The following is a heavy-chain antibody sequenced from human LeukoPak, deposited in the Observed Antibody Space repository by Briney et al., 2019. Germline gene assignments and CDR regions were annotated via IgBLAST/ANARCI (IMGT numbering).Heavy chain of an antibody. CDR3: ARDARLRFLEWLFDP. D-gene: IGHD3-3*01. Sequence: ASVKVSCKASGYTFTSYGISWVRQAPGQGLEWMGWISAYNGNTNYAQKLQGRVTMTTDTSTSTAYMELRSLRSDDTAVYYCARDARLRFLEWLFDPWGQGTLVTVSS. CDR1: GYTFTSYG. CDR2: ISAYNGNT. J-gene: IGHJ5*02. V-gene: IGHV1-18*01.